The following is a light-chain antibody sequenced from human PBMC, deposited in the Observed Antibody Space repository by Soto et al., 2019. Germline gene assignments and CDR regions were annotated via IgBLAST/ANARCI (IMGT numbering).Light chain of an antibody. V-gene: IGKV1-27*01. CDR1: QGISNY. Sequence: DIQMTQSPSSLSASVGDRVTITCRASQGISNYLAWYQQKPGKVPKLLIYAASTLQSGVPSRFSGSGSGTDFTLTISSLQPEDVSTYYCQKYNSAPLFTFGPGTKVDIK. CDR3: QKYNSAPLFT. J-gene: IGKJ3*01. CDR2: AAS.